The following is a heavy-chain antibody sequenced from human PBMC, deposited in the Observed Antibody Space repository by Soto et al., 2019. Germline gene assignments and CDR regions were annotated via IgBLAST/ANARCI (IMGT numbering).Heavy chain of an antibody. CDR1: GFTFSSYG. Sequence: GGSLRLSCAASGFTFSSYGMHWVRQAPGKGLEWVAVISYDGSNKYYADSVKGRFTISRDNSKNTLYLQMNSLGAEDTAVYYCAKDPGDIVVVPAAPTDYWGQGTLVTVS. J-gene: IGHJ4*02. D-gene: IGHD2-2*01. V-gene: IGHV3-30*18. CDR2: ISYDGSNK. CDR3: AKDPGDIVVVPAAPTDY.